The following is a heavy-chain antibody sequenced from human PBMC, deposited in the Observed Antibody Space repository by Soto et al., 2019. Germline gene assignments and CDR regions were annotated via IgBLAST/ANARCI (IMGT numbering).Heavy chain of an antibody. D-gene: IGHD1-1*01. J-gene: IGHJ6*02. V-gene: IGHV3-33*01. CDR3: ARDMEPHPYYYGMDV. Sequence: QVQLVESGGGVVQPGRSLRLSCAASGFTFSSYGMHWVRQAPGKGLEWVAVIWYDGSNKYYADSVTGRFTISRDNSKNTLYLQMNSRRAEVTAVYYCARDMEPHPYYYGMDVWGQGTTVTVSS. CDR2: IWYDGSNK. CDR1: GFTFSSYG.